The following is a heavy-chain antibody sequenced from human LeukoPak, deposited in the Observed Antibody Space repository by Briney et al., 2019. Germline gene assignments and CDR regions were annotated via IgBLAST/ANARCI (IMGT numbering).Heavy chain of an antibody. Sequence: GGSLRLSCAASGFTFSGSAMHWVRQASGKGLEWVGRIRSKANSYAAAYAASVKGRFTISRDDSKNTTYLQMNSLKTEDTAVYYCTRHGDDYVWGSYRPLNYYYYMDVWGKGTTVTISS. J-gene: IGHJ6*03. D-gene: IGHD3-16*02. V-gene: IGHV3-73*01. CDR2: IRSKANSYAA. CDR1: GFTFSGSA. CDR3: TRHGDDYVWGSYRPLNYYYYMDV.